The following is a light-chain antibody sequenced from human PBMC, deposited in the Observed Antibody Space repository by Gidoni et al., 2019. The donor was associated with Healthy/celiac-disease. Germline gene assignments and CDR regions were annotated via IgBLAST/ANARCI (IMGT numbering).Light chain of an antibody. J-gene: IGKJ4*01. V-gene: IGKV2-28*01. CDR2: LGS. Sequence: IVMTQSPLSLPVTPGEPASIPCRSSQSLLPSNGYKYLDWYLQTPGQSPPRLIYLGSNRASGVPDRCSVSGSGTEFTLKISRVEAVDVGVYYCMQALQTPVTFGGGTKVEIK. CDR1: QSLLPSNGYKY. CDR3: MQALQTPVT.